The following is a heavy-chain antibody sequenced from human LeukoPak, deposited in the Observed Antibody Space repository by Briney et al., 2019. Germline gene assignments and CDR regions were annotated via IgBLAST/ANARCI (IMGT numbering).Heavy chain of an antibody. D-gene: IGHD4-17*01. CDR3: ASPYGDSLNYFDY. J-gene: IGHJ4*02. Sequence: GGSLRLSCAASGFTFSSYWMSWVRQAPGKGLEWVANIKQDGSEKYYVASVKGRFTISRDNAKNSLYLQMNSLRAEDTAVYYCASPYGDSLNYFDYWGQGTLVTVSS. V-gene: IGHV3-7*01. CDR1: GFTFSSYW. CDR2: IKQDGSEK.